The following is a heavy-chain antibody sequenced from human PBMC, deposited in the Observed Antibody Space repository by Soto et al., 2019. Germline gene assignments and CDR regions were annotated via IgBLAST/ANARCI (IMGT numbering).Heavy chain of an antibody. Sequence: KTSETLSLTCTVSGGSISSGGYYWSWIRQHPGRGLEWMGCIYYSGSTYYNPSLKSRVNISVDKSKNQSSLRLSSVTAADTAVYYCARGPLAGSYYYYGMDVWGQGTTVTVS. J-gene: IGHJ6*02. CDR2: IYYSGST. D-gene: IGHD2-15*01. V-gene: IGHV4-31*03. CDR1: GGSISSGGYY. CDR3: ARGPLAGSYYYYGMDV.